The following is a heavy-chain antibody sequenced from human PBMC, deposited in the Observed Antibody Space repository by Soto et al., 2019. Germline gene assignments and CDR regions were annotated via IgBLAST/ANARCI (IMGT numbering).Heavy chain of an antibody. CDR2: IRSKANSYAT. D-gene: IGHD3-22*01. CDR3: TSPRYSSCSGY. V-gene: IGHV3-73*02. Sequence: EVQLVESGGGLVQPGGSLTLSCAASGFTFSGSAMHWVRQASGKGLEWVGRIRSKANSYATEYAASVKGRFTISRDDSKNTAYLQMNSLKTEDSAIYYCTSPRYSSCSGYWGQGTLVTVSS. CDR1: GFTFSGSA. J-gene: IGHJ4*02.